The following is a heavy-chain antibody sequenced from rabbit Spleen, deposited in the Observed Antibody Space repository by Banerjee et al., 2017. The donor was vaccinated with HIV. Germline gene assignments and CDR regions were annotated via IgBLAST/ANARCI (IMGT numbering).Heavy chain of an antibody. CDR2: IDPIFGIT. CDR1: GFGFSSYY. Sequence: QLKESGGGLVQPGGSLKLSCKASGFGFSSYYMNWVRQAPGKGLEWIGYIDPIFGITYYANWVNGRFSISRENAQNTVFLQMTSLTAADTATYFCARDGAGGSYFALWGPGTLVTVS. CDR3: ARDGAGGSYFAL. V-gene: IGHV1S7*01. J-gene: IGHJ4*01. D-gene: IGHD8-1*01.